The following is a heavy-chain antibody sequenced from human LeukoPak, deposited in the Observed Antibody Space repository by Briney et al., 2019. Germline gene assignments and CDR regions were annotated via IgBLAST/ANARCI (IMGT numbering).Heavy chain of an antibody. D-gene: IGHD2-2*01. Sequence: GGSPRLSCAASGFTFSSYSMNWVRQAPGKGLEWVSSISSSSSYIYYADSVKGRFTISRDNAKNSLYLQMNSLRAEDTAVYYCARDTGYCSSTSCPGPDFDYWGQGTLVTVSS. CDR1: GFTFSSYS. J-gene: IGHJ4*02. CDR2: ISSSSSYI. CDR3: ARDTGYCSSTSCPGPDFDY. V-gene: IGHV3-21*01.